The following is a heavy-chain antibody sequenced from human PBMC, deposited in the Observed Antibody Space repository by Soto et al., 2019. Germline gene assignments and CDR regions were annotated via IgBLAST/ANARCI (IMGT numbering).Heavy chain of an antibody. J-gene: IGHJ5*02. D-gene: IGHD3-10*01. Sequence: GGSLRLSCAASGFTFSSYAMSWVRQAPGKGLEWVSAISGSGGSTYYADSVKGRFTISRDNSKNTLYLQMNSLRAEDTAVYYFAKSDYGWGIYSPLTWFAPWGKGTLVTVSS. V-gene: IGHV3-23*01. CDR1: GFTFSSYA. CDR2: ISGSGGST. CDR3: AKSDYGWGIYSPLTWFAP.